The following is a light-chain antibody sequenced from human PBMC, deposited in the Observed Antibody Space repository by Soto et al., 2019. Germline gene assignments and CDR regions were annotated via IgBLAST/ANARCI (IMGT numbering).Light chain of an antibody. J-gene: IGKJ5*01. Sequence: DIVMTQSPLSLPVTPGEPASISCRSSQSLLHSSGNNYLDWYVQKPGQSPQLLIYWGSNRASGVPDRSCGSGSGTDFTLKINRVEAEDFGVYYCMQGQQFPVTFGRGTRLEIK. V-gene: IGKV2-28*01. CDR2: WGS. CDR3: MQGQQFPVT. CDR1: QSLLHSSGNNY.